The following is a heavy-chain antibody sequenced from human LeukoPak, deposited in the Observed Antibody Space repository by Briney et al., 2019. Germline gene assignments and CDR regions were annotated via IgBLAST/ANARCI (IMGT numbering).Heavy chain of an antibody. CDR3: AREARRDGYPIDY. CDR1: GFTFSSYG. Sequence: PGGSLRLSCAASGFTFSSYGMHWVRQAPGKGLEWVAFIRYDGSNKYYADSVKGRFTISRDNSKNTLYLQMNSLRAEDTAVYYCAREARRDGYPIDYWGQGGLVTVSS. V-gene: IGHV3-30*02. J-gene: IGHJ4*02. D-gene: IGHD5-24*01. CDR2: IRYDGSNK.